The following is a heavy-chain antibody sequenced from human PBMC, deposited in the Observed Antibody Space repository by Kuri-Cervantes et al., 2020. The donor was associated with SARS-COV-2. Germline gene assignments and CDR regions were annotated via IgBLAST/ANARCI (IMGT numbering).Heavy chain of an antibody. CDR3: ARGTNWPPDGWFGP. J-gene: IGHJ5*02. CDR1: GDSVSSKIAA. D-gene: IGHD7-27*01. Sequence: LRLSSAISGDSVSSKIAAWNWIRQSPSRGLEWLGRTYYRSKWYGDYAVSVKSRISINPDTSKNQSSLHLNSVTPEDTAVYYCARGTNWPPDGWFGPWGQGTLVTVSS. CDR2: TYYRSKWYG. V-gene: IGHV6-1*01.